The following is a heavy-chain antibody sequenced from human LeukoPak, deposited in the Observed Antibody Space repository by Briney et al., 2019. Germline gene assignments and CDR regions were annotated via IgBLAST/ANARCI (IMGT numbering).Heavy chain of an antibody. D-gene: IGHD1-26*01. V-gene: IGHV1-2*02. CDR1: RYPFTAYY. J-gene: IGHJ4*02. CDR2: IDPQSGDT. Sequence: ASVKVSCKASRYPFTAYYIHWVRQAPGQGLEWVGWIDPQSGDTDYAQKFQGRVTMTRDTSISTAYMDLSRLRSDDTAVYYCARGSIVGATFDYFDYWGQGTLVTVSS. CDR3: ARGSIVGATFDYFDY.